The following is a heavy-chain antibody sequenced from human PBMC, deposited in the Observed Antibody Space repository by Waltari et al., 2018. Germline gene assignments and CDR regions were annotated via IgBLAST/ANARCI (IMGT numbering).Heavy chain of an antibody. CDR1: GYTFTSYY. CDR2: INPSGGST. J-gene: IGHJ3*02. V-gene: IGHV1-46*01. Sequence: QVQLVQSGAEVKKPGASVKVSCKASGYTFTSYYMHWVRPAPGQGLEWMGIINPSGGSTSYAQKFQGRVTMTRDTSTSTVYMELSSLRSEDTAVYYCAREESGSYSRSEAFDIWGQGTMVTVSS. D-gene: IGHD1-26*01. CDR3: AREESGSYSRSEAFDI.